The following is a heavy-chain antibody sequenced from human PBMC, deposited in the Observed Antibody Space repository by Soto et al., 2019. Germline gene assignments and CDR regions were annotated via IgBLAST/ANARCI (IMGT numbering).Heavy chain of an antibody. D-gene: IGHD3-22*01. CDR1: GGSISSGGYY. V-gene: IGHV4-31*03. CDR3: ARASSYDSSGYSPHFDY. CDR2: IYYSGST. J-gene: IGHJ4*02. Sequence: PSETLSLTCTVSGGSISSGGYYWSWIRQHPGKGLEWIGYIYYSGSTYYNPSLKSRVTISVDTSKNQFSLKLSSVTAADTAVYYCARASSYDSSGYSPHFDYWGQGTLVTVSS.